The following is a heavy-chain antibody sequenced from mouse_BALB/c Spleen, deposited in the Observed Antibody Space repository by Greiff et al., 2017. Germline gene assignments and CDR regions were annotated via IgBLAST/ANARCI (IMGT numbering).Heavy chain of an antibody. CDR2: ISDGGSYT. CDR3: AREAGLYCDY. Sequence: EVQLVESGGGLVKPGGSLKLSCAASGFTFSDYYMYWVRQTPEKRLEWVATISDGGSYTYYPDSVKGRFTISRDNAKNNLYLQMSSLKSEDTAMYYCAREAGLYCDYWGQGTTLTVSS. J-gene: IGHJ2*01. CDR1: GFTFSDYY. D-gene: IGHD3-1*01. V-gene: IGHV5-4*02.